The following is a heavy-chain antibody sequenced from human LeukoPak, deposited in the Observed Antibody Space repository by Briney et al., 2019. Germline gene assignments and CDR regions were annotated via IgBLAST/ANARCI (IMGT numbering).Heavy chain of an antibody. J-gene: IGHJ4*02. Sequence: GASVKVCCKASGYTFTSYGISWVRQAPGQGLEWMGWISAYNGNTNYAQKLQGRVTMTTDTSTSTAYMELRSLRSDDTAVYYCARGSGRWLQSSFDYWGQGTLVTVSS. D-gene: IGHD5-24*01. CDR3: ARGSGRWLQSSFDY. V-gene: IGHV1-18*01. CDR2: ISAYNGNT. CDR1: GYTFTSYG.